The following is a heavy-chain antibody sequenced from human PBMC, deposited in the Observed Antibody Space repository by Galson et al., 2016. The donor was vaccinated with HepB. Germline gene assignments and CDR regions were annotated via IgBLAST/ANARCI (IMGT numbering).Heavy chain of an antibody. D-gene: IGHD5/OR15-5a*01. CDR1: GFTFSSYA. Sequence: SLRLSCAASGFTFSSYAMSWVRQAPGKGLEYVSAISSNGGSTYYADSVKGRFTISRGNSKNTLYLQMNSLRAEDTAVYYCAKDRVYAAVNWFDPWGQGTLVTVSS. V-gene: IGHV3-23*01. CDR2: ISSNGGST. CDR3: AKDRVYAAVNWFDP. J-gene: IGHJ5*02.